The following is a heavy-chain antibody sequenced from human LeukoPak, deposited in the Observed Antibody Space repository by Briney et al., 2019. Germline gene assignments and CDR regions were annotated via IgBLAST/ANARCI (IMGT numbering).Heavy chain of an antibody. CDR3: AKASYYYVDY. D-gene: IGHD3-10*01. CDR2: ISYDGSNK. V-gene: IGHV3-30*18. Sequence: HPGGSLRLSCAASGFTFSSYGMHWVRQAPGKGLEWVAVISYDGSNKYYADSVKGRFTISRDNSKNTLYLQMNSLRAEDTAVYYCAKASYYYVDYWGQGTLVTVSS. CDR1: GFTFSSYG. J-gene: IGHJ4*02.